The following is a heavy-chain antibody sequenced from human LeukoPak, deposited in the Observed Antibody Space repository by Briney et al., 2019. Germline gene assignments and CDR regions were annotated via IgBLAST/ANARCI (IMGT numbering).Heavy chain of an antibody. D-gene: IGHD3-22*01. V-gene: IGHV3-21*01. J-gene: IGHJ4*02. CDR3: ARDPTDYYDSSGYYGALDS. CDR2: ISSRSDYI. Sequence: GGSLRLSCAASGFTFSSSTMNWVRQAPGKGLEWVSIISSRSDYIYYADSVKGRFTISRDNAQNSLYLQMRGLRAEDTAVYYCARDPTDYYDSSGYYGALDSWGQGTLVTVSS. CDR1: GFTFSSST.